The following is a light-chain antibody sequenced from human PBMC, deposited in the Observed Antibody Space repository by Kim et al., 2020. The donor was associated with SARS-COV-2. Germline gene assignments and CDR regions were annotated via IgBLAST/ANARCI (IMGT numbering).Light chain of an antibody. CDR2: GKN. V-gene: IGLV3-19*01. J-gene: IGLJ2*01. Sequence: SSELTQDPAVPVALGQTVRITCQGDSLRSYYATWYQQKPGQAPILVIYGKNNRPSGIPDRFSGSSSGNTASLTTTGTQAGDEADYYCNSRDSNDNVVFGG. CDR1: SLRSYY. CDR3: NSRDSNDNVV.